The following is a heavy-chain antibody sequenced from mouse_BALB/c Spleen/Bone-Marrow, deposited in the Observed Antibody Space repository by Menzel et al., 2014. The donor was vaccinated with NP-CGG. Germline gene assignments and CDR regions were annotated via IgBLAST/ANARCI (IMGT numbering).Heavy chain of an antibody. CDR1: GFSFNSYG. CDR3: ARHAYYDQTEVSFVY. D-gene: IGHD2-4*01. J-gene: IGHJ3*01. Sequence: EVNVVESGGGLVKSGGSLKLSCAASGFSFNSYGMSWVRQTPEKRLEWVATISGGGGYTFYPDSVKGRFTISRDNAKNNLYLQLSSLRSEDTALYYCARHAYYDQTEVSFVYWGQGTLVTVSA. CDR2: ISGGGGYT. V-gene: IGHV5-9-2*01.